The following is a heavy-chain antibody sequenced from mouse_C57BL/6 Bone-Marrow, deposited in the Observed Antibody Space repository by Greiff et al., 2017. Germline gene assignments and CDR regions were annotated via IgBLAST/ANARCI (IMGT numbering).Heavy chain of an antibody. V-gene: IGHV2-2*01. CDR3: ARESRSFYFDY. CDR1: GFSLTSYG. CDR2: IWSGGSS. J-gene: IGHJ2*01. Sequence: VQLQQSGPGLVQPSPSLSITCTVSGFSLTSYGVHWVRQSPGKGLEWLGVIWSGGSSDNNAAFISRLSISKENSKSQVFFNMNSLQADDTAIYYCARESRSFYFDYWGQGTTLTVTA.